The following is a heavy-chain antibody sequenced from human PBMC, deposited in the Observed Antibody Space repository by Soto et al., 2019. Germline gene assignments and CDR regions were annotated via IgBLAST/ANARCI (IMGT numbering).Heavy chain of an antibody. CDR2: ISGNGVNT. CDR1: GLAFSFYS. Sequence: EVLLMESGGGLVQPGGSLRLSCAVSGLAFSFYSMSWVRQAPGKGLEGVASISGNGVNTYYADSGKGRFTLSRDNDKNTLYLQMNGLRGEDTAVYYCAKDRGGFTNGWEFFDYWGQGTLVTVSS. J-gene: IGHJ4*02. D-gene: IGHD3-10*01. CDR3: AKDRGGFTNGWEFFDY. V-gene: IGHV3-23*01.